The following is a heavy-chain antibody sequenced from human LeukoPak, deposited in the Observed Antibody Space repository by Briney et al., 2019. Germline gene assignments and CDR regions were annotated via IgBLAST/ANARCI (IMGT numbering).Heavy chain of an antibody. CDR3: AREQTSYYDILTGYRYIDY. V-gene: IGHV4-61*01. J-gene: IGHJ4*02. CDR1: GGSVCSGSYY. CDR2: IYYSGST. Sequence: SETLSLTCTVSGGSVCSGSYYWSWIRQPPGKGLEWIGYIYYSGSTNYNPSLKSRVTISVDTSKNLFSLKLSSVTAADTAVYYCAREQTSYYDILTGYRYIDYWGQGTLVTVSS. D-gene: IGHD3-9*01.